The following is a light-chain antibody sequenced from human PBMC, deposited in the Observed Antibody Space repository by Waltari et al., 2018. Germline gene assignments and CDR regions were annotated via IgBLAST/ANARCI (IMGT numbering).Light chain of an antibody. CDR3: QSTDSSGIVV. CDR1: ALPHQF. Sequence: SYELTQPPSVSVSPGQTARIPCSGDALPHQFAYWYQQKPGQAPVLVIYKDSARPSGIPERFSGSSSGTTVTLTISGVQAEDESDYYCQSTDSSGIVVFGGGTKLTVL. V-gene: IGLV3-25*03. CDR2: KDS. J-gene: IGLJ2*01.